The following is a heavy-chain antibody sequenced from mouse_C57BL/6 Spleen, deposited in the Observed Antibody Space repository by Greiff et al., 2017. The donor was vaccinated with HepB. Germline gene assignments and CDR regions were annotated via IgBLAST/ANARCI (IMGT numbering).Heavy chain of an antibody. Sequence: QVQLQQPGAELVMPGASVKLSCKASGYTFTSYWMHWVKQRPGQGLEWIGEIDPSDSYTNYNQKFKGKSTLTEDKSSSTAYMQLISLTSEDSAVYYCAILYYGNYVDYWGQAPTLTVSS. V-gene: IGHV1-69*01. CDR3: AILYYGNYVDY. CDR1: GYTFTSYW. J-gene: IGHJ2*01. D-gene: IGHD2-1*01. CDR2: IDPSDSYT.